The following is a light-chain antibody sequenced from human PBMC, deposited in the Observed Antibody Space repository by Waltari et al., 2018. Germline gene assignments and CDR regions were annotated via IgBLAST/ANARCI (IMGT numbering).Light chain of an antibody. CDR2: DDS. CDR1: NLGSKS. J-gene: IGLJ2*01. Sequence: YVLTQPPSVSVAPGKTARITCGGNNLGSKSVHWYQQKPGQAPVLVVYDDSARPSGIPERFSGSNSGNTATLTIRRVEAGDEADYYCQVWDNSSDHVVFGGGTNLTVL. CDR3: QVWDNSSDHVV. V-gene: IGLV3-21*03.